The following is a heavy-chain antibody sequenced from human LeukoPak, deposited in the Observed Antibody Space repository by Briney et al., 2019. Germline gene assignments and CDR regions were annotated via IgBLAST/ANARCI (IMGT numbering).Heavy chain of an antibody. J-gene: IGHJ5*02. CDR2: INHSGST. CDR1: GGSFSGYY. D-gene: IGHD6-13*01. CDR3: ARGRQQLVRSRSWNWFDP. Sequence: ETLSLTCAVYGGSFSGYYRSWIRQPPGKGLEWIGEINHSGSTNYNPSPKSRVTISVDTSKNQFSLKLSSVTAADTAVYYCARGRQQLVRSRSWNWFDPWGQGTLVTVSS. V-gene: IGHV4-34*01.